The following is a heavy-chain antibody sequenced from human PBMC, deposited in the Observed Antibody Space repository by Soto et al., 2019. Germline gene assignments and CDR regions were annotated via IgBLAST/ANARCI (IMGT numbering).Heavy chain of an antibody. J-gene: IGHJ5*02. V-gene: IGHV3-30-3*02. CDR3: ARGLVVTAKGWFDL. Sequence: QQQLVESGGGVVQRGESLRLSCAASGFTFSSYSMNWVRQSPGKGLEWVAVISYDGNRIYYADSVKGRFTISRDNAKNTLFLQMGGLRPEDTAVYYCARGLVVTAKGWFDLWGQGTQVTVSS. CDR2: ISYDGNRI. D-gene: IGHD2-21*02. CDR1: GFTFSSYS.